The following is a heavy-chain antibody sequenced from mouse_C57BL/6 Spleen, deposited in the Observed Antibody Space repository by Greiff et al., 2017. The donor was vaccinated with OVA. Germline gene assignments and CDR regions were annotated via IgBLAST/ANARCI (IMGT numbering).Heavy chain of an antibody. CDR3: ARGGAGTFDY. Sequence: EVQLQESGPGMVKPSQSLSLTCTVTGYSITSGYDWHWIRHFPGNKLEWMGYISYSGSTNYNPSLKSRISITHDTSKNHFFLKLNSVTTEDTATYYCARGGAGTFDYWGQGTTLTVSS. D-gene: IGHD4-1*01. J-gene: IGHJ2*01. CDR1: GYSITSGYD. V-gene: IGHV3-1*01. CDR2: ISYSGST.